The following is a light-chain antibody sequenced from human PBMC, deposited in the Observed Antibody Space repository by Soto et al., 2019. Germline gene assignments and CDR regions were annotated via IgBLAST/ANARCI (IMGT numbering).Light chain of an antibody. CDR2: EVS. J-gene: IGLJ7*01. CDR3: CSYAGTSTHTV. V-gene: IGLV2-23*02. CDR1: SSDVGGYNL. Sequence: QSALTQPASVSGSPGQSITISCTGTSSDVGGYNLVYWYQQHPGKAPKLMISEVSKRPSGISDRFSGSKSGSTASLTISGLQAEDEADYDCCSYAGTSTHTVFGGGTQLTVL.